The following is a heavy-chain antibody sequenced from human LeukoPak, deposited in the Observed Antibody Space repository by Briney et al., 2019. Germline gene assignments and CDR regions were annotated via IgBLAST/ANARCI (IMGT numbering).Heavy chain of an antibody. Sequence: GGSLRLSCAASGFTFDDYAMHWVRQAPGKGLEWVSGISWNSGSIGYADSVKGRFTISRDNAKNSLYLQMNSLRAEDTAVYYCARGLESSSWYWAFDIWGQGTMVTVSS. D-gene: IGHD6-13*01. CDR1: GFTFDDYA. CDR3: ARGLESSSWYWAFDI. CDR2: ISWNSGSI. J-gene: IGHJ3*02. V-gene: IGHV3-9*01.